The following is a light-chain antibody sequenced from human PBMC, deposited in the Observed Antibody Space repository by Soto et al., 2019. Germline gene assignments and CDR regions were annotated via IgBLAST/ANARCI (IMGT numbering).Light chain of an antibody. V-gene: IGLV1-44*01. CDR1: RSNVGRNA. J-gene: IGLJ2*01. Sequence: QSVLTQPPSASGTPGQTVTISCSGSRSNVGRNAVSWYQQVPGMAPKLLVFATNKRPSGVPDRFSGSASGASASLAISGLQSEDEADHYCAAWDYTLNGPLFCGGTKRTVL. CDR3: AAWDYTLNGPL. CDR2: ATN.